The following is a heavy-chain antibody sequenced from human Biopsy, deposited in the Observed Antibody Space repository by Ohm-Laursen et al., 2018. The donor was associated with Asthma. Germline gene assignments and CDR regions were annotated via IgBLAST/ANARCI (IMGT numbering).Heavy chain of an antibody. V-gene: IGHV4-34*01. CDR1: GGSFRGYY. Sequence: SETPSLTCAVYGGSFRGYYWSWIRQPPGKGLEWIGEINHSGSTNYNPSLKSRVTISVDTSKNQFSLKLSSVTAADTAVYYCARSAKTIFGVVMGSYYYGMDVWGQGTTVTVSS. D-gene: IGHD3-3*01. J-gene: IGHJ6*02. CDR3: ARSAKTIFGVVMGSYYYGMDV. CDR2: INHSGST.